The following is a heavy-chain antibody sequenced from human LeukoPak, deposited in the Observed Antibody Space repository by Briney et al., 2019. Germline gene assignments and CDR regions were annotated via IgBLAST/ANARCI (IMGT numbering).Heavy chain of an antibody. D-gene: IGHD3-16*01. CDR2: IYSGGST. CDR1: GFTVSSNY. Sequence: GGSLRLSCAASGFTVSSNYMSWVRQAPGKWLEWVSVIYSGGSTYYADSVKGRFTISRDNSKNTLYLQMNSLRAEDTAVYYCARALVPGSYADYWGQGTLVTVSS. CDR3: ARALVPGSYADY. J-gene: IGHJ4*02. V-gene: IGHV3-53*01.